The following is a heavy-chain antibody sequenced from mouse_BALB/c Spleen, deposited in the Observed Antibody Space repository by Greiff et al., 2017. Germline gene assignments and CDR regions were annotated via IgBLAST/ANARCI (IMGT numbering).Heavy chain of an antibody. D-gene: IGHD1-1*01. Sequence: EVMLVESGGGLVKPGGSLKLSCAASGFTFSSYAMSWVRQTPEKRLEWVASISSGGSTYYPDSVKGRFTISRDNARNILYLQMSSLRSEDTAMYYCARGENYYGSSSSFAYWGQGTLVTVSA. V-gene: IGHV5-6-5*01. CDR1: GFTFSSYA. J-gene: IGHJ3*01. CDR2: ISSGGST. CDR3: ARGENYYGSSSSFAY.